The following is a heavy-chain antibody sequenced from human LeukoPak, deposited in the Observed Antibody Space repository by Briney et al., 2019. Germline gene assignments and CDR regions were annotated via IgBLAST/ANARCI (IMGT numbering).Heavy chain of an antibody. CDR3: ATARPWGYGDNWFDP. D-gene: IGHD5-18*01. J-gene: IGHJ5*02. Sequence: EASVKVSCKVSGYTFTDYYMHWVQQAPGKGLEWMGLVDPEDGETIYAEKFQGGVTITADTSTDTAYMELSSLRSEDTAVYYCATARPWGYGDNWFDPWGQGTLVTVSS. CDR2: VDPEDGET. V-gene: IGHV1-69-2*01. CDR1: GYTFTDYY.